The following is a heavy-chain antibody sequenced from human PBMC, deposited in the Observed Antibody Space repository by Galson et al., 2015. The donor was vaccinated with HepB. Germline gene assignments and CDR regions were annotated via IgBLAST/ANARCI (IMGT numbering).Heavy chain of an antibody. CDR1: GFTFSSYA. V-gene: IGHV3-23*01. J-gene: IGHJ6*02. CDR3: AKELSSGWPYYYYYGMDV. CDR2: ISGSGGST. D-gene: IGHD6-19*01. Sequence: SLRLSCAASGFTFSSYAMSWVRQAPGKGLEWVSAISGSGGSTYYADSVKGRFTISRDNSKNTLYLQMNSLRAEDTAVYYCAKELSSGWPYYYYYGMDVWGQGTTVTVSS.